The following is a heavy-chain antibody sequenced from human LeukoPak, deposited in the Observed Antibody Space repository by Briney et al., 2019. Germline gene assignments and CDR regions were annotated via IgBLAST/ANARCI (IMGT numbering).Heavy chain of an antibody. D-gene: IGHD3-3*01. CDR3: AKATRFDAWFDP. CDR2: IRYDGSRK. J-gene: IGHJ5*02. V-gene: IGHV3-30*02. CDR1: GFIFSSYG. Sequence: SGGSLRLSCAASGFIFSSYGMHWVRQAPDKGLEWVAFIRYDGSRKYYADSVKGRFTISRDNSKNTLYLQMNSLRAEDTAVYYCAKATRFDAWFDPWGQGTLVTVSS.